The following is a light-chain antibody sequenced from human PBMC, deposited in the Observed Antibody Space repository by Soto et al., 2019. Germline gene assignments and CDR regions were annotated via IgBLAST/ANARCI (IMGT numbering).Light chain of an antibody. V-gene: IGLV2-23*02. CDR2: EDN. CDR3: CSYAGSSTFVL. CDR1: SSDVGGYNL. J-gene: IGLJ2*01. Sequence: QSALTQPASVSGSPGQSITISCTGTSSDVGGYNLVSWYHQHPDKAPKLIIYEDNTRPSGVSNRFSGSKSGNTASLTISGLQAEDEADYYCCSYAGSSTFVLFGGGTKLTVL.